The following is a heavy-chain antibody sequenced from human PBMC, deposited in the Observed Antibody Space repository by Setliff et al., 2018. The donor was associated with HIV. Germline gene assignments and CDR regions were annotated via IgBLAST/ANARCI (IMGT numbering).Heavy chain of an antibody. CDR3: ARGDAMTSLGAFDI. Sequence: SETLSLTCSVSGGFISSSSYYWGWIRQPPGKGLEWIGSIYYSGGTYYNPSLKSRVTMSVDTSKNQFSLKLSSVTAADTAVYYCARGDAMTSLGAFDIWGQGTMVTVSS. CDR1: GGFISSSSYY. V-gene: IGHV4-39*07. J-gene: IGHJ3*02. CDR2: IYYSGGT. D-gene: IGHD2-2*01.